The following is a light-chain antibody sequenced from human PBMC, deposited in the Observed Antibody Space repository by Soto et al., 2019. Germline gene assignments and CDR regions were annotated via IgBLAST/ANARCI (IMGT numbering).Light chain of an antibody. CDR2: GAS. CDR1: QVTNNY. CDR3: QKDNSAPPVT. V-gene: IGKV1-27*01. J-gene: IGKJ3*01. Sequence: DIQMTQSPSSLSAAVGDRVTISCRASQVTNNYLAWYQKRPGKGPKLLIYGASTLQTGVPSRFSGSGSGTDFTLTIRSLQTEDVATYYYQKDNSAPPVTFGPVNTVHV.